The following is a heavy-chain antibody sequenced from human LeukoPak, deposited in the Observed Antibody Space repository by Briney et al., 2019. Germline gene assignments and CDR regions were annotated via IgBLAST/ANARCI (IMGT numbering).Heavy chain of an antibody. Sequence: SETLSLTCTVSGGSTSSYYWSWIRQPPGKGLEWIGYIYYSGSTNYNPSLKSRVTMSVDTSKNQFSLKLSSVTAADTAVYYCARDGAGVAVSLYYYYGMDVWGQGTTVTVSS. CDR1: GGSTSSYY. D-gene: IGHD2-8*01. CDR3: ARDGAGVAVSLYYYYGMDV. CDR2: IYYSGST. J-gene: IGHJ6*02. V-gene: IGHV4-59*12.